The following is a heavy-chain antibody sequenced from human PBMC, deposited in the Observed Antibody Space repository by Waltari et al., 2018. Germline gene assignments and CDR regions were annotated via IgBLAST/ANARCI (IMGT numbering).Heavy chain of an antibody. J-gene: IGHJ3*02. V-gene: IGHV4-4*07. CDR3: ARAKENWGRNAFDI. Sequence: QVQLQESGPGLVKPWETLSLTCTVSGDPISTYYWSWIRQPAGKGLEWLGRFYNSGTTYYNPSLKSRVTMSVDTSNNQFSLKLDSVTAADTAVYYCARAKENWGRNAFDIWGQGTVLTVSS. D-gene: IGHD7-27*01. CDR2: FYNSGTT. CDR1: GDPISTYY.